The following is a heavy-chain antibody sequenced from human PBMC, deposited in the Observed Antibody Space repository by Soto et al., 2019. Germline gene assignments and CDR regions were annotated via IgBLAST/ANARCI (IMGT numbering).Heavy chain of an antibody. J-gene: IGHJ4*02. D-gene: IGHD6-13*01. CDR2: INPNNDNK. Sequence: GASVKVSCKASGYTFPTYYIHWVRQAPGHGLEWMGVINPNNDNKAYAQKFEDTVTMTRDMSTSTAYMDLSNLRSEDTAVYYCARGRGIAAAGRSLSYWGQGTLVTVSS. CDR1: GYTFPTYY. V-gene: IGHV1-46*01. CDR3: ARGRGIAAAGRSLSY.